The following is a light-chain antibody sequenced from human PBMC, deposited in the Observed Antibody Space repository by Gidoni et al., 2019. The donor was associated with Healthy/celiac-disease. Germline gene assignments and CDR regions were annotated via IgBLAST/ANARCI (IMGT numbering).Light chain of an antibody. Sequence: DIVITQSPLSLPVTPGEPASISCRSSQSLLHSNGYNYLDLYLQKPGQSPQLLIYLGSNRASGVPDRFSGSGSGTDFTLKISRVEAEDVGVYYCMQALQTPLTFGGGTKVEIK. CDR1: QSLLHSNGYNY. CDR2: LGS. CDR3: MQALQTPLT. J-gene: IGKJ4*01. V-gene: IGKV2-28*01.